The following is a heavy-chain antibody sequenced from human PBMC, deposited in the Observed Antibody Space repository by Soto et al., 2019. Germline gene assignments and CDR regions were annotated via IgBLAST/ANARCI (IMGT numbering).Heavy chain of an antibody. CDR3: GRDYELGFDI. CDR1: AFTLSSYW. J-gene: IGHJ3*02. CDR2: IKPDGSEK. Sequence: EVQLVESGGGLVQPGGSLRLSCEASAFTLSSYWMSWVRQAPGKGLEWVANIKPDGSEKYYVDSVKGRFTISRDNTKNSLYLQMSTLGPEDTAIYYCGRDYELGFDIWCQGTLVTVSS. V-gene: IGHV3-7*01. D-gene: IGHD3-22*01.